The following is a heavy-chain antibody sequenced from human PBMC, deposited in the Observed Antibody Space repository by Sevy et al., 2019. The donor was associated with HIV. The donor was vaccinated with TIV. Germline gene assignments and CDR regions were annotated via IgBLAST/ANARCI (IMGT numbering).Heavy chain of an antibody. CDR2: ISGSGGST. V-gene: IGHV3-23*01. CDR1: GFTFSSYA. CDR3: AKDRPLHGSGELQGAFDI. D-gene: IGHD3-10*01. J-gene: IGHJ3*02. Sequence: GGSLRLSCAASGFTFSSYAMSWVRHAPGKGLEWVSAISGSGGSTYYADSVKGRFTISRDNSKNTLYLQMNSLRAEDTAVYYCAKDRPLHGSGELQGAFDIWGQGTMVTVS.